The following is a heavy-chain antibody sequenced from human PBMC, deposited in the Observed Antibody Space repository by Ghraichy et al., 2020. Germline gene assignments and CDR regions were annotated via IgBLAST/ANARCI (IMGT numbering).Heavy chain of an antibody. J-gene: IGHJ4*02. Sequence: GESLNISCAASGFTFTFSAMSWVRQAPGKGLEWVSAISGSGGTTYYADSVKGRFTISRDNSKNTLYLRMNSLRAEDTAIYYCAKERPVYSSDWYGGHFDSWGQGTLVTFSS. D-gene: IGHD6-19*01. CDR1: GFTFTFSA. CDR2: ISGSGGTT. CDR3: AKERPVYSSDWYGGHFDS. V-gene: IGHV3-23*01.